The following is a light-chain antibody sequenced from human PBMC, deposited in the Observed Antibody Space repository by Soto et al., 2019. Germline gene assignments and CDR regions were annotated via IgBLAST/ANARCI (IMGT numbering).Light chain of an antibody. J-gene: IGKJ1*01. CDR1: RSVSDTL. CDR3: QHYGDSSWT. V-gene: IGKV3-20*01. Sequence: EIVLTQSPGTLSLSPGGRATLSCRADRSVSDTLLTWFQQKPGQAPRLLIFGTSNRAPGIPDRFSGSGSGTDFTLTISRLEPDDFAVYYCQHYGDSSWTFGRGTKVDIK. CDR2: GTS.